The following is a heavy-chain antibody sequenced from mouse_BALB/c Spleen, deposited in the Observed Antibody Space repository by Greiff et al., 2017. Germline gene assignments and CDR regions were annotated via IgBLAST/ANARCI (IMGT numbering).Heavy chain of an antibody. D-gene: IGHD3-1*01. J-gene: IGHJ4*01. V-gene: IGHV5-12-1*01. CDR1: GFAFSSYD. CDR3: ARHGATPYYYAMDY. CDR2: ISSGGGST. Sequence: EVMLVESGGGLVKPGGSLKLSCAASGFAFSSYDMSWVRQTPEKRLEWVAYISSGGGSTYYPDTVKGRFTISRDNAKNTLYLQMSSLKSEDTAMYYCARHGATPYYYAMDYWGQGTSVTVSS.